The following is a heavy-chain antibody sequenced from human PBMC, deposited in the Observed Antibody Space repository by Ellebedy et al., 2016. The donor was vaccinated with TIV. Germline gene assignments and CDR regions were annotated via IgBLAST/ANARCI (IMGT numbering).Heavy chain of an antibody. CDR1: GGSFSGYY. CDR2: INHSGST. J-gene: IGHJ4*02. Sequence: SETLSLXCAVYGGSFSGYYWSWIRQPPGKGLEWIGEINHSGSTNYNPSLKSRVTISVDTSKNQFSLKLSSVTAADTAVYYCARGRLDRLDYWGQGTLVTVSS. V-gene: IGHV4-34*01. D-gene: IGHD6-19*01. CDR3: ARGRLDRLDY.